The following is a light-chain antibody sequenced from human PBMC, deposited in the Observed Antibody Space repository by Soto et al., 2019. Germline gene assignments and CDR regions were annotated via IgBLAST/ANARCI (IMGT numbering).Light chain of an antibody. CDR3: QQRSNWTLT. V-gene: IGKV3-11*01. J-gene: IGKJ3*01. CDR2: DAS. CDR1: QSVSSY. Sequence: EIVLTQYPATLSLSPGERATLSCRASQSVSSYLDWYQKKPGKAPRLLIYDASNRATGIPARLSGSGYGTDLTITISSIETEDFAVYYCQQRSNWTLTFGPGTKVDIK.